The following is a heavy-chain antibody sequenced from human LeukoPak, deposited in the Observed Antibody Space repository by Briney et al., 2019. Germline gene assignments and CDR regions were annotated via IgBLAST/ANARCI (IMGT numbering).Heavy chain of an antibody. CDR1: GGTFSSYA. J-gene: IGHJ4*02. CDR3: AREGGGYYYDSSGYFLPLFDY. CDR2: IIPIFGTA. V-gene: IGHV1-69*13. D-gene: IGHD3-22*01. Sequence: SVKVSCKASGGTFSSYAISWVRQAPGQGLEWMGGIIPIFGTANYEQKFQGRVTITADESTSTAYMELSSLRSEDTAVYYCAREGGGYYYDSSGYFLPLFDYWGQGTLVTVSS.